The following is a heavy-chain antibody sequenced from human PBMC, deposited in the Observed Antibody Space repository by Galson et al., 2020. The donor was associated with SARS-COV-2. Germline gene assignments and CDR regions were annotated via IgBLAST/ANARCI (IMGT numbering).Heavy chain of an antibody. CDR3: ARGDMGNDYFDC. Sequence: GGSLRLSCAASGFTFSSSRMHWVRQAPVKGLVWVSSIYSEGSSTHYADSVKGRFTISGDNAKNTLYLQMNSLRAEDTAVYYCARGDMGNDYFDCWGQGTLVTVSS. V-gene: IGHV3-74*01. CDR2: IYSEGSST. J-gene: IGHJ4*02. CDR1: GFTFSSSR. D-gene: IGHD7-27*01.